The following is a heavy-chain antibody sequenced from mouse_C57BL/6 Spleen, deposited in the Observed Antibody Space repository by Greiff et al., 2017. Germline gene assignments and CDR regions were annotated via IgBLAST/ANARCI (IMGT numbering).Heavy chain of an antibody. CDR3: TTDYYGSRFAY. CDR1: GFNITDYY. Sequence: VQLQQSGAELVRPGASVKLSCTASGFNITDYYMHWVKQRPEQGLEWIGRIDPEDGDTEYAPKFQGKATMTADTSSNTAYLQLSSLTSEDTAVYYCTTDYYGSRFAYWGQGTLVTVSA. J-gene: IGHJ3*01. D-gene: IGHD1-1*01. CDR2: IDPEDGDT. V-gene: IGHV14-1*01.